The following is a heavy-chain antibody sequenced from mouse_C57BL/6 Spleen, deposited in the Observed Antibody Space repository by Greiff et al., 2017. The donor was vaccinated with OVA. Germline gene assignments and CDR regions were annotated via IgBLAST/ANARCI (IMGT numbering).Heavy chain of an antibody. V-gene: IGHV1-82*01. D-gene: IGHD3-1*01. Sequence: QVQLQQSGPELVKPGASVKISCKASGYAFSSSWMNWVKQRPGKGLEWIGRIYPGDGDTNYNGKFKGKATLTADNSSSTAYMQLSSLTSEDSAVYFCARSGLRYFDYWGQGTTLTVSS. CDR3: ARSGLRYFDY. CDR2: IYPGDGDT. CDR1: GYAFSSSW. J-gene: IGHJ2*01.